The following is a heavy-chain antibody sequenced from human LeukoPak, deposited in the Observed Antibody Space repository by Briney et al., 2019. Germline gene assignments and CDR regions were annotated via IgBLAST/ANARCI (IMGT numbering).Heavy chain of an antibody. CDR3: ARGLFGSGWSD. V-gene: IGHV4-39*07. CDR1: GGSISSSSYY. D-gene: IGHD6-19*01. CDR2: IYYSGST. J-gene: IGHJ4*02. Sequence: KPSETLSLTCTVSGGSISSSSYYWGWIRQPPGKGLEWIGSIYYSGSTYYNPSLKSRVTISVDTSKNQFSLKLSSVTAADTAVYYCARGLFGSGWSDWGQGTLVTVSS.